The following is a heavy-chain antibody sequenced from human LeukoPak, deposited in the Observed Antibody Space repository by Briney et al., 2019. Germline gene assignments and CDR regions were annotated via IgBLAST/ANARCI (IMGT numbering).Heavy chain of an antibody. CDR1: GFTFSRYT. CDR2: ISSSGDTK. J-gene: IGHJ4*02. D-gene: IGHD1-26*01. CDR3: ASTSWELPDY. V-gene: IGHV3-48*04. Sequence: GGSLRLSCAASGFTFSRYTMNWVRQAPGKGLEWVSYISSSGDTKYYADSVKGRFTISRDNAKNSLFLQMNSLRAEDTAVYYCASTSWELPDYWGQGTLVTVSS.